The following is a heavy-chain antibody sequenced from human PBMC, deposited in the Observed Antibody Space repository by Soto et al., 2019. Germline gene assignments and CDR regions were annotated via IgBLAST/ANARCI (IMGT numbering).Heavy chain of an antibody. CDR3: ARGGGQTYYYYPMDL. V-gene: IGHV1-2*02. D-gene: IGHD3-16*01. CDR1: GYTFTGHY. CDR2: INPNNGGT. J-gene: IGHJ6*02. Sequence: ASVKVSCKASGYTFTGHYIHWLRQAPGQGLEWMGYINPNNGGTRFEQRFQGRVTMTRDTTLNTTYVELSRLTSDDTAIYFCARGGGQTYYYYPMDLWGQGTTVTVS.